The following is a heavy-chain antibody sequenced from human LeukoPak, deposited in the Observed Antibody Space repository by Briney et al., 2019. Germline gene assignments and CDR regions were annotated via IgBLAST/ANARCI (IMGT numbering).Heavy chain of an antibody. Sequence: PGGSLRLSCAASGFTFSNSGMSWVRQAPGEGLEWVSAITGSGDNTYYADSVKGRFTISRDNSKNTLYLQMSSLRAEDTAVYYCAKMGGYFDYWGQGTLVTVSS. CDR1: GFTFSNSG. D-gene: IGHD3-16*01. CDR3: AKMGGYFDY. J-gene: IGHJ4*02. CDR2: ITGSGDNT. V-gene: IGHV3-23*01.